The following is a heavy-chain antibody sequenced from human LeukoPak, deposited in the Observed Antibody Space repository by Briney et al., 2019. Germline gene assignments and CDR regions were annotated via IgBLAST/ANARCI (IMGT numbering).Heavy chain of an antibody. CDR2: IYYSGST. CDR3: ARDSYDILTGYSY. CDR1: GDSISSYY. J-gene: IGHJ4*02. V-gene: IGHV4-30-4*08. D-gene: IGHD3-9*01. Sequence: SETLSLTCTVSGDSISSYYWSWIRQPPGKGLEWIGYIYYSGSTYYNPSLKSRVTISVDTSKNQFSLKLSSVTAADTAVYYCARDSYDILTGYSYWGQGTLVTVSS.